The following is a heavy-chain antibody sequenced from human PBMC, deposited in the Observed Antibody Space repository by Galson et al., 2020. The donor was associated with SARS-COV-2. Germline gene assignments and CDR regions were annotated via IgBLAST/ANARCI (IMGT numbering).Heavy chain of an antibody. CDR1: DGPISSYY. J-gene: IGHJ6*02. V-gene: IGHV4-59*01. CDR3: ARDPAPLYGDNYYYGMDV. D-gene: IGHD4-17*01. CDR2: ISYSGST. Sequence: ETSETLSLTCSFSDGPISSYYWSWIRQPPGKGLEWIGYISYSGSTNYNPSLRSRVTISVDMSKNQFSLKLSSVTAADTAVYYCARDPAPLYGDNYYYGMDVWGRGTTVTVSS.